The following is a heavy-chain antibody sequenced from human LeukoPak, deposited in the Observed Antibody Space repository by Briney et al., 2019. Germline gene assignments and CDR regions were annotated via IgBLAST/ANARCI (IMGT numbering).Heavy chain of an antibody. V-gene: IGHV1-18*04. CDR2: ISAYSGNT. CDR1: GYTFSNFG. J-gene: IGHJ4*02. D-gene: IGHD1-26*01. CDR3: ARVIVAGALM. Sequence: ASVKVSCKASGYTFSNFGITWVRQAPGQGLEWMGWISAYSGNTNYAQKLHGRVTMTTDTSTSTAYMELRSLRSDGTAVYYCARVIVAGALMWGQGTLVTVSS.